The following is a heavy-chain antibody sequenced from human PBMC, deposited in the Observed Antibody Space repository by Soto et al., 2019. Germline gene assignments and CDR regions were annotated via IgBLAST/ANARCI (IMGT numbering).Heavy chain of an antibody. CDR3: ARHHQAAADTYGMDV. Sequence: GESLKISCKGPGYSFTSYWIGWVRQMPGKGLEWMGIIYPGDSDTRYSPSFQGQVTISADKSISTAYLQWSSLKASDTAMYYCARHHQAAADTYGMDVWGQGTTVTSP. J-gene: IGHJ6*02. CDR2: IYPGDSDT. CDR1: GYSFTSYW. V-gene: IGHV5-51*01. D-gene: IGHD6-13*01.